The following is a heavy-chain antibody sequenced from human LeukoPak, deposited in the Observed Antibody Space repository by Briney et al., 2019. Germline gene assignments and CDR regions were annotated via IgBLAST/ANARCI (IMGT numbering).Heavy chain of an antibody. CDR1: VFAFVTYA. V-gene: IGHV3-23*01. J-gene: IGHJ4*02. CDR2: ISADGQVT. CDR3: ARDHYHTILYRLAH. D-gene: IGHD3-16*02. Sequence: PGGSLRLSCAGSVFAFVTYAMSWVRQAPGMGLEWVSSISADGQVTYYADSVEGRFTVSRDNFKRTLYLQLNSLRAEDTATYYCARDHYHTILYRLAHWGQGTLVTVSS.